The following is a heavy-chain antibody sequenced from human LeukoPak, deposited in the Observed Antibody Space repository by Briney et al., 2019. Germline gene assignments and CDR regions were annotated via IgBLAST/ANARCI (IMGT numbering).Heavy chain of an antibody. CDR3: VRGLYSSSSFFDV. Sequence: GGSLRPSCEVSGFTFSDYWMHWVRQVPGKGLMWVSRINGDGGTLTYVDSVRGRFTISRDNAKNSLYLQMNNLRVEDAALYYCVRGLYSSSSFFDVWGQGTLVTVSS. CDR2: INGDGGTL. J-gene: IGHJ4*02. V-gene: IGHV3-74*03. D-gene: IGHD6-6*01. CDR1: GFTFSDYW.